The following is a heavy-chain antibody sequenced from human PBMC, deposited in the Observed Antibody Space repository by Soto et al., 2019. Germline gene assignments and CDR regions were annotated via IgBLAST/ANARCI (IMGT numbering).Heavy chain of an antibody. CDR2: IIPIFGTA. D-gene: IGHD3-22*01. CDR3: ASGPYYYDSSGYYPQFDY. V-gene: IGHV1-69*13. CDR1: GGTFSSYA. Sequence: SVTVSCKASGGTFSSYAISWVRQAPGQGLEWMGGIIPIFGTANYAQKFQGRVTITADESTSTAYMELSSLRSEDTAVYYCASGPYYYDSSGYYPQFDYWGQGPLVTVSS. J-gene: IGHJ4*02.